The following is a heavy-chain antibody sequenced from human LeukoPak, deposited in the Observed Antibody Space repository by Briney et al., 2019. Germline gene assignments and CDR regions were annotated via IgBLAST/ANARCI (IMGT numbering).Heavy chain of an antibody. V-gene: IGHV4-4*07. Sequence: SETLSLTCTVSGGSISSYYWSWIRQPAGKGLEWIGRIYTSGSTNYNPSLKSRVTMSVDTSKNQFSLKLSSVTAADTAVYYCARDRGTHYYDSSGYYDAFDIWGQGTMVTVSS. D-gene: IGHD3-22*01. CDR3: ARDRGTHYYDSSGYYDAFDI. CDR2: IYTSGST. J-gene: IGHJ3*02. CDR1: GGSISSYY.